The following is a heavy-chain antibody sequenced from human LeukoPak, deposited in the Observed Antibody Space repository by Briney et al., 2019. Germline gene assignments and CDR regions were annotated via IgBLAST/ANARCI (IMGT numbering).Heavy chain of an antibody. J-gene: IGHJ4*02. CDR2: IRSDGYT. CDR1: GFTFSSYW. CDR3: ARSVAGFDH. Sequence: GGSLRLSCVASGFTFSSYWMHWVRQVPGKGLVWVSRIRSDGYTDYPDSVKGRFTTSRDNAKNTLFLQMSSLRVEDTGVYYCARSVAGFDHWVQGTLVTVSS. V-gene: IGHV3-74*01.